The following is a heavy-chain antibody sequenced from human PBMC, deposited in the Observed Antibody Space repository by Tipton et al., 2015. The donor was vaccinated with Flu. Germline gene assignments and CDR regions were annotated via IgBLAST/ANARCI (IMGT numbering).Heavy chain of an antibody. D-gene: IGHD1-26*01. J-gene: IGHJ3*02. V-gene: IGHV3-11*01. CDR1: GFTFDDYY. Sequence: SLRLSCSASGFTFDDYYINWIRQAPGKGLEWVSYISSGSNTISYADSVKGRFTISRDNAKNSVYLQMNSLRAEDTAVYYCARWSRFLLLKAFDIWGQGTMVTVSS. CDR3: ARWSRFLLLKAFDI. CDR2: ISSGSNTI.